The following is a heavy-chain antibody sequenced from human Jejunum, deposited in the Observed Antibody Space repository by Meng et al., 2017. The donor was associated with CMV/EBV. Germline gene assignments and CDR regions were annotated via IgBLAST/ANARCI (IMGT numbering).Heavy chain of an antibody. CDR2: INADGSSP. CDR3: PRMFEGGTFGFRY. Sequence: SGFPFNHYALHRVPHAPGTGLVWVSLINADGSSPNSGASVKGRFTTPRDNAKHPLYLQLSNVRAEDTAVYYCPRMFEGGTFGFRYWGQGTQVTVSS. V-gene: IGHV3-74*01. CDR1: GFPFNHYA. J-gene: IGHJ1*01. D-gene: IGHD3-16*01.